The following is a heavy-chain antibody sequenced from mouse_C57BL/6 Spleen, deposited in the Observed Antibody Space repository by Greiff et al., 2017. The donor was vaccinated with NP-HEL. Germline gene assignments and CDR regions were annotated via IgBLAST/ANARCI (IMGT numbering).Heavy chain of an antibody. V-gene: IGHV5-17*01. Sequence: EVKLVESGGGLVKPGGSLKLSCAASGFTFSDYRMHWVRQAPEKGLEWVAYISSGSSTIYYADTVKGRFTISRDNAKNTLFLQMTSLRSEDTAMYYCARDYSNYPYYFDYWGQGTTLTVSS. CDR2: ISSGSSTI. CDR1: GFTFSDYR. J-gene: IGHJ2*01. CDR3: ARDYSNYPYYFDY. D-gene: IGHD2-5*01.